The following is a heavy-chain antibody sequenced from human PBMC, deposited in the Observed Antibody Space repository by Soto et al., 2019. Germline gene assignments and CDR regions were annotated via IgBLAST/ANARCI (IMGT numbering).Heavy chain of an antibody. Sequence: GAELRVSCAASGFTFTGYSMNWVGQSPGKGLEWVSSISSTTNYIYYGDSMKGRFTISRDNAKNSLYLEMNSLRAEDTAVYYCARESEGLTSNFDYWGQGTLVTVSS. CDR1: GFTFTGYS. V-gene: IGHV3-21*06. CDR3: ARESEGLTSNFDY. CDR2: ISSTTNYI. J-gene: IGHJ4*02.